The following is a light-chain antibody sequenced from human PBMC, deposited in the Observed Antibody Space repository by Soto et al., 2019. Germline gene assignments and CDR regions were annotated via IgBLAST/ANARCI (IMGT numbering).Light chain of an antibody. V-gene: IGKV3-20*01. CDR2: DAS. J-gene: IGKJ1*01. Sequence: DIVLTQSPGTLSLSPGERATLSCRASQSVSSSFLGWYQQKPGQAPRLLIYDASSRATGIPDRFSGSGSGTDFTLTISRLEPEDFAVYYCQQYGDSPQTFGQGTKVEIK. CDR3: QQYGDSPQT. CDR1: QSVSSSF.